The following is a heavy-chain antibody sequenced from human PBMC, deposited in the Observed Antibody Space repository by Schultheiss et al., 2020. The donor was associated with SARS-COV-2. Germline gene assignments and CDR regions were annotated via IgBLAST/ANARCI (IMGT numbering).Heavy chain of an antibody. CDR3: ARVRRTVVTPWYDY. CDR1: GFTFSSYG. Sequence: GGSLRLSCAASGFTFSSYGMHWVRQAPGKGLEYVSAISSNGGSTYYANSVKGRFTISRDNSKNTLYLQMGSLRAEDMAVYYCARVRRTVVTPWYDYWGQGTLVTVSS. V-gene: IGHV3-64*01. D-gene: IGHD4-23*01. CDR2: ISSNGGST. J-gene: IGHJ4*02.